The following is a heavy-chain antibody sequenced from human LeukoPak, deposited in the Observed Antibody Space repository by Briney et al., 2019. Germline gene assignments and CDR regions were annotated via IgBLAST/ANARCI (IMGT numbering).Heavy chain of an antibody. D-gene: IGHD3-16*01. CDR3: ARGVLIDY. CDR2: VNPSGDST. CDR1: GYTFSNYN. J-gene: IGHJ4*02. Sequence: ASVKVSCKASGYTFSNYNIHWLRQAPGQGLEWMGIVNPSGDSTNYAQDFQGRVTMTRNTSISTAYMELSSLRSEDTAVYYCARGVLIDYWGQGTLVTVSS. V-gene: IGHV1-46*01.